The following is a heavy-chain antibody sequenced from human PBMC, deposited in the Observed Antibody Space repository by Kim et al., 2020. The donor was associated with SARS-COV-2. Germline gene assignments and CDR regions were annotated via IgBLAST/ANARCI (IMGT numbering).Heavy chain of an antibody. CDR3: ARHGGTDSIVGATNEPDYYYYGMDV. V-gene: IGHV4-59*08. CDR1: GGSISSYY. D-gene: IGHD1-26*01. Sequence: SETLSLTCTVSGGSISSYYWSWIRQPPGKGLEWIGYIYYSGSTNYNPSLKSRVTISVDTSKNQFSLKLSSVTAADTAVYYCARHGGTDSIVGATNEPDYYYYGMDVWGQGTTVTVSS. J-gene: IGHJ6*02. CDR2: IYYSGST.